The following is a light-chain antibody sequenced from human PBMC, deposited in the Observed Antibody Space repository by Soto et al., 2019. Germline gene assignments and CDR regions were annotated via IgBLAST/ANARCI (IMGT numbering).Light chain of an antibody. CDR2: GSS. CDR1: QNIRKY. J-gene: IGKJ1*01. V-gene: IGKV1-39*01. Sequence: DIQMTQSPSSLSASVGNRVTITCRASQNIRKYLNWYQQKPGKAPNLLIYGSSSLQSGVPSRFSGSGSGTDFNLTISSLQADDIANYYCQQSYSTTWTFGQGTKVEIK. CDR3: QQSYSTTWT.